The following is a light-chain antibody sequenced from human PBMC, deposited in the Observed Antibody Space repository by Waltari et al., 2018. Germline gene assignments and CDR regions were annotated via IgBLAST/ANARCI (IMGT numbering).Light chain of an antibody. CDR2: DVI. V-gene: IGLV2-11*01. Sequence: QSALTQPRSVSGSPGQSVTISCAASRSDVGRYNYVPWYQHHPGRAPKLLIYDVIKRPSGVPDRFSGSKSGNTASLTISGLQAEDEADYYCYSYAGSYTLVFGGGTKLTVL. CDR3: YSYAGSYTLV. J-gene: IGLJ2*01. CDR1: RSDVGRYNY.